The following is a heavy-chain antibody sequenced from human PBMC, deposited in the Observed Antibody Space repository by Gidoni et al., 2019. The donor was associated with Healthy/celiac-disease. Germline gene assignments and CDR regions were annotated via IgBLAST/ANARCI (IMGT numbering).Heavy chain of an antibody. V-gene: IGHV4-39*01. J-gene: IGHJ3*02. CDR3: ARPGYAFAFDI. CDR2: IYYSGST. D-gene: IGHD5-18*01. Sequence: QLQLQESGPGLVKPSETLSLTCTVSGGSISSSSYYWGWIRQPPGKGLEWIGSIYYSGSTYYNPSLKSRVTISVDTSKNQFSLKLSSVTAADTAVYYCARPGYAFAFDIWGQGTMVTVSS. CDR1: GGSISSSSYY.